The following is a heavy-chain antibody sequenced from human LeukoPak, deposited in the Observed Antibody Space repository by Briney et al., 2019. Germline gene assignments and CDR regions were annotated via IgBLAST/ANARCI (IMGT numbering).Heavy chain of an antibody. V-gene: IGHV4-34*01. Sequence: SETLSLTCAVYGGSFSGYYWSWIRQPPGKGLEWIGEINHSGSTNYNPSLKSRVTISVDTSKNQFSLKLSSVTAADTAVYYCAITRGDGCSNWGQGTLVTVSS. CDR2: INHSGST. D-gene: IGHD5-24*01. J-gene: IGHJ4*02. CDR1: GGSFSGYY. CDR3: AITRGDGCSN.